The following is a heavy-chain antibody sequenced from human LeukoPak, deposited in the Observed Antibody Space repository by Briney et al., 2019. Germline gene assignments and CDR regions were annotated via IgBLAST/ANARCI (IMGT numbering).Heavy chain of an antibody. V-gene: IGHV1-2*02. J-gene: IGHJ1*01. CDR1: GYTFTGYY. D-gene: IGHD3-22*01. Sequence: ASVRVSCKASGYTFTGYYMHWVRQAPGQGLEWMGWINPNNGGTKYAQRFQGRVTMTRDTSISTAYMELSRLRSDDTAVYYCARSRTSGSAEFFQYWGQGTLVTVSS. CDR2: INPNNGGT. CDR3: ARSRTSGSAEFFQY.